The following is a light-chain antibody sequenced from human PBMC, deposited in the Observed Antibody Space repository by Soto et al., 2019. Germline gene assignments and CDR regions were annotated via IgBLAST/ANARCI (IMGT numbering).Light chain of an antibody. CDR1: RSNIGSHP. CDR3: AAWDDSLNAYV. V-gene: IGLV1-44*01. Sequence: QSVLTQPPSASGTPGQRVTVSCSGSRSNIGSHPVHWYQQLPGTAPKLLIYSNNQRPSGVPDRFSGSKSGTSASLAISGLQSEDEADYYCAAWDDSLNAYVFGTGTKLTVL. CDR2: SNN. J-gene: IGLJ1*01.